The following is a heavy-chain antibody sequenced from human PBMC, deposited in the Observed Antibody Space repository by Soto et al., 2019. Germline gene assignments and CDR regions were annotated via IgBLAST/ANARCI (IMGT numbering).Heavy chain of an antibody. J-gene: IGHJ4*02. D-gene: IGHD3-22*01. CDR3: ARSLYYYDSSGYNLLFDY. CDR1: GGSVSSSNW. V-gene: IGHV4-4*02. CDR2: IYHSGST. Sequence: SETLSLTCAVSGGSVSSSNWWSWVRQPPGKGLEWIGEIYHSGSTNYNPSLKSRVTISVDKSKNQFSLKLSSVTAADTAVYYCARSLYYYDSSGYNLLFDYWGQGTMVTVYS.